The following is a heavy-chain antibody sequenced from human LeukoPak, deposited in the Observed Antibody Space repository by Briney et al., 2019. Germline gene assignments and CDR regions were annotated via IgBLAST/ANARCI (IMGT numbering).Heavy chain of an antibody. J-gene: IGHJ4*02. CDR2: IIPIFGTA. Sequence: SVKVSCKASGGTFSSYAISWVRQAPGQGLEWMGGIIPIFGTANYAQKFQGRVTITTDESTSTAHMELSRLRSDDTAVYYCARDPGYCSSTSCYRFDYWGQGTLVTVSS. CDR3: ARDPGYCSSTSCYRFDY. D-gene: IGHD2-2*01. CDR1: GGTFSSYA. V-gene: IGHV1-69*05.